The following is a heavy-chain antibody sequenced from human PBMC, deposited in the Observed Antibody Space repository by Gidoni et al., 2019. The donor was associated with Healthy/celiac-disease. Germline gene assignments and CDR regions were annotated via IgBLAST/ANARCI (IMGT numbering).Heavy chain of an antibody. J-gene: IGHJ4*02. Sequence: EVQLAETGGGLIQPGGSLSLSCAACGFTVSSNYMSWVRQAPGKGLEGVSVIYSGGSTYYADSVKGRFTISRDNSKNTLYLQMNSLRAEDTAVYYCARVFDRIPDYWGQGTLVTVSS. CDR3: ARVFDRIPDY. D-gene: IGHD3-10*02. CDR1: GFTVSSNY. CDR2: IYSGGST. V-gene: IGHV3-53*02.